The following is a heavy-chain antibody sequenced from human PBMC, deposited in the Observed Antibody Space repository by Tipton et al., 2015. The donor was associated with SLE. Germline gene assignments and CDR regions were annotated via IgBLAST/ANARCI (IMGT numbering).Heavy chain of an antibody. J-gene: IGHJ5*02. CDR3: ARLQWFRRGGWFDP. D-gene: IGHD3-10*01. CDR2: IYYSGST. CDR1: GGSISSSSYY. Sequence: TPSLTCTVSGGSISSSSYYWGWIRQPPGKGLEWIGSIYYSGSTYYNPSLKSRVTISVDTSKNQFSLKLSSVTAADTAVYYCARLQWFRRGGWFDPWGQGTLVTVSS. V-gene: IGHV4-39*07.